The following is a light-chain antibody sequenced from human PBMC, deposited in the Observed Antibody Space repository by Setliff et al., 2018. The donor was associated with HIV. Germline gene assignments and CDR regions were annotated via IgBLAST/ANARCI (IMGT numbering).Light chain of an antibody. CDR2: GDS. Sequence: QSALTQPASVSGSPEQSITISCIGSSSDVGKYDLVSWYQQYPGKAPRLIIYGDSERPSGVSNRFSGSKSGNTASLTISGLQADDEADYYCCSYTRGGTYVFGTGTKV. CDR1: SSDVGKYDL. V-gene: IGLV2-23*01. CDR3: CSYTRGGTYV. J-gene: IGLJ1*01.